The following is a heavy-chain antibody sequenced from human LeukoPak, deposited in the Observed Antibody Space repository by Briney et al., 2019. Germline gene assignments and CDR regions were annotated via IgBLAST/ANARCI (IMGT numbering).Heavy chain of an antibody. Sequence: SETLSLTCTVSGGSISSYSWSWIRQPPGKGLEWIGYIYSSGSTNYNPSLKSRVTISVDTSKNQFSLKLSSVTAADTAVYYCARVPPYYYDSSGYFVAAFDIWGLGTMVTVSS. V-gene: IGHV4-59*01. CDR1: GGSISSYS. J-gene: IGHJ3*02. D-gene: IGHD3-22*01. CDR2: IYSSGST. CDR3: ARVPPYYYDSSGYFVAAFDI.